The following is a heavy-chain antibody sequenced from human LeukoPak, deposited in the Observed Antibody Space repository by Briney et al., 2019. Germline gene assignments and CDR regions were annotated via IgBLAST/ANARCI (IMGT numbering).Heavy chain of an antibody. D-gene: IGHD2-21*02. CDR2: INHSGST. Sequence: SETLSLTCAVYGGSFSGYYWSWIRQPPGKGLEWIGEINHSGSTNYNPSLKSRVTISVDTSKNQFSLKLSSVTAADTAVYYCARDRVVTPKFYYFDYWGQGTLFTVSS. V-gene: IGHV4-34*01. J-gene: IGHJ4*02. CDR3: ARDRVVTPKFYYFDY. CDR1: GGSFSGYY.